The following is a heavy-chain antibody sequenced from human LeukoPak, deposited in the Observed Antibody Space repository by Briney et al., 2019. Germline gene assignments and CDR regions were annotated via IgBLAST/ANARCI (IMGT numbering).Heavy chain of an antibody. CDR1: GFTFSSYA. Sequence: GGSLRLSCAAPGFTFSSYAMHWVRQAPGKGLEWVAVISYDGSNKYYADSVKGRFTISRDNSKNTLYLQMNSLRAEDTAVYYCARDYGVIWGQGTMVTVSS. CDR3: ARDYGVI. J-gene: IGHJ3*02. V-gene: IGHV3-30*04. CDR2: ISYDGSNK. D-gene: IGHD4-17*01.